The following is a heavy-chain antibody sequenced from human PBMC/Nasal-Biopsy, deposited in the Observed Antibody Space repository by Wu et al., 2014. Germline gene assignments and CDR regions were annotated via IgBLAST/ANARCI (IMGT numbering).Heavy chain of an antibody. CDR1: GFTFSNYW. J-gene: IGHJ4*02. V-gene: IGHV3-7*03. CDR2: INQHGSGE. D-gene: IGHD1-26*01. CDR3: ARLVLVGGSTRTIRYFDF. Sequence: LRLSCAASGFTFSNYWTSWVRQAPGKGLEWVANINQHGSGEYYVDSVRGRFTISRDNANNSVFLQMNSLRAEDTAVYYCARLVLVGGSTRTIRYFDFWGQGTLVTVSS.